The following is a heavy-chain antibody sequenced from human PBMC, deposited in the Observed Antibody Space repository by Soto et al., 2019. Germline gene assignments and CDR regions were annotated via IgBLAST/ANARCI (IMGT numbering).Heavy chain of an antibody. J-gene: IGHJ4*02. D-gene: IGHD3-10*01. V-gene: IGHV4-31*03. CDR2: IYYSGST. Sequence: QVQLQESGPGLVKPSQTLSLTCTVSSGSISSGGYYWSWIRQHPGKGLEWIGYIYYSGSTYYNPSLTSRVTISVDTSKNQFSLKLSSVTAADTAVYYCARVWFGELLRYDYWGQGTLVTVSS. CDR3: ARVWFGELLRYDY. CDR1: SGSISSGGYY.